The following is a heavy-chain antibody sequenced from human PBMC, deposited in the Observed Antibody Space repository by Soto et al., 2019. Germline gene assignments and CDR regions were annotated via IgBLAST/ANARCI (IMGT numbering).Heavy chain of an antibody. J-gene: IGHJ4*02. CDR1: GGTFSRHA. CDR2: IIPIFGTA. V-gene: IGHV1-69*01. D-gene: IGHD2-8*01. CDR3: ARRKYSTPPGPDFDY. Sequence: QVQLVQSGAEVRKPGSSVKVSCKASGGTFSRHAISWVRQAPGQGLEWMGGIIPIFGTANHAQKFQGRVTITADESTSTAYMELSSLRSEDTAVYYCARRKYSTPPGPDFDYWGQGTLVTVSS.